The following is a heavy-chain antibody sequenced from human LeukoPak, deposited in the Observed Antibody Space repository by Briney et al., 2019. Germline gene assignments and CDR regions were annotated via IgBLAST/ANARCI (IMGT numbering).Heavy chain of an antibody. CDR2: IYSGGST. J-gene: IGHJ6*02. V-gene: IGHV3-53*04. CDR1: GFTVSSNY. CDR3: ARESPAYYYYGMDV. D-gene: IGHD2-15*01. Sequence: PGGSLRLSCAASGFTVSSNYMSWVRQAPGKGLEWVSVIYSGGSTYYADSVKGRFTISRHNSKNTLYLQMNSLRAEDTAVYYCARESPAYYYYGMDVWGQGTTVTVSS.